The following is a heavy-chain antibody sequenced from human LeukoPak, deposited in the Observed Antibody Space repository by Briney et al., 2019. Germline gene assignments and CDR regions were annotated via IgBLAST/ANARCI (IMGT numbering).Heavy chain of an antibody. D-gene: IGHD1-7*01. CDR1: GGSISSSNW. CDR3: ARELGGNCFPLYYFDY. J-gene: IGHJ4*02. V-gene: IGHV4-4*02. CDR2: IYHSGST. Sequence: SGTLSLTCAVSGGSISSSNWWSWVRQPPGKGLEWIGEIYHSGSTNYNPSLKSRVTISVDTSKNQFSLKLSAVTAADTAVYYCARELGGNCFPLYYFDYWGQGTLVTVSS.